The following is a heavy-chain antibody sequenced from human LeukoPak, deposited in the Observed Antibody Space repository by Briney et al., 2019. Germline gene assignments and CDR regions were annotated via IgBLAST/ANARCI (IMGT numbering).Heavy chain of an antibody. V-gene: IGHV1-18*01. CDR1: GGNFNTYA. CDR2: ISAYNGNT. J-gene: IGHJ4*02. CDR3: ARASGSYSLDY. Sequence: ASVKVSCKASGGNFNTYAISWVRQAPGQGLEWMGWISAYNGNTNYAQKLQGRVTMTTDTSTSTAYMELRSLRSDDTAVYYCARASGSYSLDYWGQGTLVTVSS. D-gene: IGHD1-26*01.